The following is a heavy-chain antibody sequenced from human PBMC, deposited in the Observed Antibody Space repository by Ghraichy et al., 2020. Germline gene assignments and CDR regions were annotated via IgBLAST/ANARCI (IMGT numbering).Heavy chain of an antibody. Sequence: GESLNISCQASGYSFTNYWIGWVRQMPGKGLEWMGIVFPDDSDTRYSPSFQGQVTISADKSINTAYLQWRSLKASDTAIYYCARPRVVGTTPYYFDHWGQGSLVTVSS. CDR2: VFPDDSDT. J-gene: IGHJ4*02. CDR1: GYSFTNYW. D-gene: IGHD2-15*01. V-gene: IGHV5-51*01. CDR3: ARPRVVGTTPYYFDH.